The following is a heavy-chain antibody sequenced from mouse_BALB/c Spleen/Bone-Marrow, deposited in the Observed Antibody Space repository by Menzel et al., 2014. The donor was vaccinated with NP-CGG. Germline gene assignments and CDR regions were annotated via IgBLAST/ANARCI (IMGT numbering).Heavy chain of an antibody. CDR1: GYTFTSYV. J-gene: IGHJ2*01. Sequence: VRLQQSGPELVKPGTSVKMSCKASGYTFTSYVIHWVKQKPGQGLEWIGYINPFNDGTKYNEKFKDKATLTSDKSSNTAYMELSSLTSEDSAVYYCARTGNYYGSSFDYWGQGTTLTVSS. D-gene: IGHD1-1*01. CDR2: INPFNDGT. CDR3: ARTGNYYGSSFDY. V-gene: IGHV1-14*01.